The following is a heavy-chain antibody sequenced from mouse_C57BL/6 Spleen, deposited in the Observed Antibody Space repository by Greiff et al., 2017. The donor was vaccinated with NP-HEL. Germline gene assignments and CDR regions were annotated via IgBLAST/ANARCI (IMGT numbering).Heavy chain of an antibody. CDR2: ISYDGSN. CDR3: ARDGNYDYGDY. Sequence: EVKLMESGPGLVKPSQSLSLTCSVTGYSITSGYYWNWIRQFPGNKLEWMGYISYDGSNNYNPSLKNRISITRDTSKNQFFLKLNSVTTEDTATYYCARDGNYDYGDYWGQGTTLTVSS. D-gene: IGHD2-4*01. J-gene: IGHJ2*01. CDR1: GYSITSGYY. V-gene: IGHV3-6*01.